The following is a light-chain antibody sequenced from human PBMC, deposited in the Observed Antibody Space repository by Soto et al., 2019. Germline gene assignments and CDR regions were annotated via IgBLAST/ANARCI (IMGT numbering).Light chain of an antibody. CDR1: SSNIGSSS. CDR2: NNN. J-gene: IGLJ1*01. Sequence: QSVLTQPPSASGTPGQRVTISCSGSSSNIGSSSVNWYQQLPGTAPKLLIYNNNQWPSGVPDRFSGSKSVTTASLAISGLQSEDEADYYCAAWDVTLNGLYVFGTGTNVTVL. V-gene: IGLV1-44*01. CDR3: AAWDVTLNGLYV.